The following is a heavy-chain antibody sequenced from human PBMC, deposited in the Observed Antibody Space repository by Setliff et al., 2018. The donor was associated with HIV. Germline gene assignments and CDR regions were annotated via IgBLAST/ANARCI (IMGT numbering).Heavy chain of an antibody. CDR2: IYYSGYT. CDR3: ARRGTHGAFDI. Sequence: LSLTCSVSGGSISSDCCYWGWVRQPPGKGLEWIASIYYSGYTYSNPSLKSRVTISVDTSKNQFSLKLNSVTAADTAVYYCARRGTHGAFDIWGQGTMVTVSS. D-gene: IGHD3-10*01. CDR1: GGSISSDCCY. J-gene: IGHJ3*02. V-gene: IGHV4-39*01.